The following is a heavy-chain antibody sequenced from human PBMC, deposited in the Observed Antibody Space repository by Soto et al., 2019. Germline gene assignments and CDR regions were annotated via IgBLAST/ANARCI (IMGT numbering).Heavy chain of an antibody. CDR3: AAGIGSSSSGIYYYYYGMDV. CDR2: IVVGSGNT. CDR1: GFTFTSSA. Sequence: SVKVSCKASGFTFTSSAMQWVRQARGQRLGWIGWIVVGSGNTNYAQKFQERVTITRDMSTSTAYMELSSLRSEDTAVYYCAAGIGSSSSGIYYYYYGMDVWGQGTTVTVS. J-gene: IGHJ6*02. D-gene: IGHD1-26*01. V-gene: IGHV1-58*02.